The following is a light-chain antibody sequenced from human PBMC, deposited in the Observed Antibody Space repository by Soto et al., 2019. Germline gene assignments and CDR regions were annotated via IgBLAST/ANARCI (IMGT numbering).Light chain of an antibody. J-gene: IGLJ2*01. CDR3: CSYVGSGTLEVV. CDR2: EGS. Sequence: QSALTQPASVSGSPGQSITISCTGTSSDVGSYNHVSWYQQHPGKAPKLMIYEGSKRPSGVSNRFSGSKSGNTASLTISGLQAEDEADYYCCSYVGSGTLEVVFGGGTQLTVL. CDR1: SSDVGSYNH. V-gene: IGLV2-23*03.